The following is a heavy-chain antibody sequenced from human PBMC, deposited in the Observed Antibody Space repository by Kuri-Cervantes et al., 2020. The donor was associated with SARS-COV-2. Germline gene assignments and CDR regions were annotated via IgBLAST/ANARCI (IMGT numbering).Heavy chain of an antibody. CDR1: GGSFSGYY. CDR2: INHSGST. CDR3: ARMYSISHYGMDV. Sequence: SQTLSLTCAVYGGSFSGYYWSWIRQPPGKGPEWIGEINHSGSTNYNPSLKSRVTISVDTSKNQFSLKLSSVTAADTAVYYCARMYSISHYGMDVWGQGTTVTVSS. J-gene: IGHJ6*02. V-gene: IGHV4-34*01. D-gene: IGHD4-11*01.